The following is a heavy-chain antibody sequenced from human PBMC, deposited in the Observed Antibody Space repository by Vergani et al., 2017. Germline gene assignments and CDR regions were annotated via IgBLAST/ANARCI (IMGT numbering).Heavy chain of an antibody. CDR2: ISSSGSTI. CDR1: GFTFSSYE. Sequence: EVQLVESGGGLVQPGGSLRLSCAASGFTFSSYEMNWVRQAPGKGPEWVSYISSSGSTIYYADSVKGRFTISRDNAKNSLYLQMNSLRAEDTAVYYCARSCSSTSCHSYYYYYMDVWGKGTTVTVSS. D-gene: IGHD2-2*01. J-gene: IGHJ6*03. CDR3: ARSCSSTSCHSYYYYYMDV. V-gene: IGHV3-48*03.